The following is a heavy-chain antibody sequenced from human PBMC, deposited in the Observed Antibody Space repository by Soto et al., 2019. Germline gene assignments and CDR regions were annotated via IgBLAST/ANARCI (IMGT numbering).Heavy chain of an antibody. CDR2: IYYSGST. V-gene: IGHV4-31*03. CDR3: ARGYLGIDNWNDVVFDY. CDR1: GGSISSGGYY. Sequence: PSETLSLTCTVSGGSISSGGYYWSWIRQHPGKGLEWIGYIYYSGSTYYNPSLKSRVTISVDTSKNQFSLKLSSVTAADTAVYYCARGYLGIDNWNDVVFDYWGQGTLVTVSS. J-gene: IGHJ4*02. D-gene: IGHD1-20*01.